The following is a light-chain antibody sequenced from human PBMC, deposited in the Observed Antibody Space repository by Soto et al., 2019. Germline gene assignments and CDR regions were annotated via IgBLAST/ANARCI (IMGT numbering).Light chain of an antibody. J-gene: IGLJ2*01. Sequence: QSVLTQPASVSGSPGQSITISCTGNSSDVGGYNYVSWYQQHPGNAPKLVIYDVVNRPSGVSNRFSGSKSVNMASLTISGLQAEDEADYYCSSRHLFGGGTKLTVL. V-gene: IGLV2-14*03. CDR2: DVV. CDR3: SSRHL. CDR1: SSDVGGYNY.